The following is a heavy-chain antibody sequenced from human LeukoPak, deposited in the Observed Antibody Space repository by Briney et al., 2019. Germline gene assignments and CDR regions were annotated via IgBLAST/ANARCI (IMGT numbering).Heavy chain of an antibody. CDR2: IKEDGSET. D-gene: IGHD6-19*01. CDR1: GFTFSTYW. V-gene: IGHV3-7*05. J-gene: IGHJ4*02. CDR3: ASQFWWAAVAGTTLDY. Sequence: GGSLRLSCIASGFTFSTYWMSWVRQAPGGGLEWVANIKEDGSETYYVDSVKGRFTISRDNAKISLYLQMNSLRAEDTAVYYCASQFWWAAVAGTTLDYWGQGTLVTVSS.